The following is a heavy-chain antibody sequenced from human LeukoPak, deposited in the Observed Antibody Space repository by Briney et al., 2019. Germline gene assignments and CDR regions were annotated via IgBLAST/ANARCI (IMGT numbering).Heavy chain of an antibody. CDR1: GFTFSSYA. J-gene: IGHJ4*02. CDR2: ISGSGGNT. D-gene: IGHD6-13*01. V-gene: IGHV3-23*01. CDR3: AKVSWANYFDY. Sequence: GGSPRLSCAASGFTFSSYAMSWVRQAPGKGLEWVSGISGSGGNTHYADSVRGRFTISRDNSKNTLYLQMNSLRAEDTAIYYCAKVSWANYFDYWGRGTLVTVSS.